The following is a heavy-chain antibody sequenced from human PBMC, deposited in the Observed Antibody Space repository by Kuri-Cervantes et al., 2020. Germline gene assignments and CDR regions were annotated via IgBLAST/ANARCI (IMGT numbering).Heavy chain of an antibody. J-gene: IGHJ4*02. CDR3: ARGYGHIDIVATMADY. CDR2: ISAYNGNT. CDR1: GYTFTSYG. Sequence: ASVKVSCKASGYTFTSYGISWVRQAPGQGLEWMGWISAYNGNTNYAQKLQGRVTMTTDTSTSTAYMELSSLRSEDTAVYYCARGYGHIDIVATMADYWGQGTLVTVSS. V-gene: IGHV1-18*01. D-gene: IGHD5-12*01.